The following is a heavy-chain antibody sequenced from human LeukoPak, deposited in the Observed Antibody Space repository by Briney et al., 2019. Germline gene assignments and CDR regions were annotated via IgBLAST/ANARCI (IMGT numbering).Heavy chain of an antibody. CDR3: ARVSRRSYSSAFDY. V-gene: IGHV1-2*02. Sequence: ASVKVSCKAPGYTFTGYYMHWVRQAPGQGLEWMGWINPNSGGTNYAQKFQGRVTMTRHTSISTAYMELSRLRSDDTAVYYCARVSRRSYSSAFDYWGQGTLVTVSS. CDR2: INPNSGGT. J-gene: IGHJ4*02. D-gene: IGHD6-25*01. CDR1: GYTFTGYY.